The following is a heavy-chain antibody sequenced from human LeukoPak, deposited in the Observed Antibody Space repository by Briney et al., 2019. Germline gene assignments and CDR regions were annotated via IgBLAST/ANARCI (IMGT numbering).Heavy chain of an antibody. CDR2: SYPGDSDT. D-gene: IGHD2-15*01. Sequence: GESLKISCKGSGYSFTSYWIGWGRQMPGKGLEWMGISYPGDSDTRYSPSFQGQVTISADKSISTAYLQWSSLKASDTAMYYCARRGGYGYCSGGSCLNWFDPWGQGTLVTVSS. CDR1: GYSFTSYW. CDR3: ARRGGYGYCSGGSCLNWFDP. V-gene: IGHV5-51*01. J-gene: IGHJ5*02.